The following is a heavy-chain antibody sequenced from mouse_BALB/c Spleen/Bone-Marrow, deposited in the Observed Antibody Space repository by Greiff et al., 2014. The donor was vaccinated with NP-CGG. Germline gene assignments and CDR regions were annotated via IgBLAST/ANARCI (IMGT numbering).Heavy chain of an antibody. CDR1: GFSFSGYG. CDR2: IGVGGTYT. V-gene: IGHV5-6*01. Sequence: DVQLQESGGGLVKPGGSLKLSCAASGFSFSGYGMAWVRQTPDKRLEWVATIGVGGTYTYYPDSVKGRFTISRDNAKNTLYMRMSSLMSEDTAMDYCTRHCTAGVDTVFAYWGQGTLVTVSA. J-gene: IGHJ3*01. CDR3: TRHCTAGVDTVFAY. D-gene: IGHD1-1*01.